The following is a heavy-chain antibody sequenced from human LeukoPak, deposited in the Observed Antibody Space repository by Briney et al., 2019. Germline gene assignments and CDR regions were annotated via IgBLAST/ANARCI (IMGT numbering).Heavy chain of an antibody. D-gene: IGHD2-2*01. CDR3: VRGALRDCSYTSCSRGTWFDP. Sequence: PGGPLRLSCAASGFTFSSHWMHWVRQAPEKGLVGVAHINADGSGTYYAASVKGRFTISRDNAKNTPYLQMHSLTAEDTAVYYCVRGALRDCSYTSCSRGTWFDPWGQGTLVTVSS. CDR1: GFTFSSHW. J-gene: IGHJ5*02. V-gene: IGHV3-74*01. CDR2: INADGSGT.